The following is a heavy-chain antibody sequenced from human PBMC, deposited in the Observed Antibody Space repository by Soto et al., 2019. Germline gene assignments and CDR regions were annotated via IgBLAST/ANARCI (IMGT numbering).Heavy chain of an antibody. V-gene: IGHV2-5*02. CDR1: RFSLSTSGVG. J-gene: IGHJ1*01. Sequence: QITLKESGPTLVKPTQTLTLTCTFSRFSLSTSGVGVGWIRQPPGKALEWLALIYLDDDKRYSPSLKSRLTITKDTSKNPVVLTMTNMDPVDTATYYCAHRPRGGTPGDFQHWGQGTLVTVSS. CDR2: IYLDDDK. CDR3: AHRPRGGTPGDFQH. D-gene: IGHD1-1*01.